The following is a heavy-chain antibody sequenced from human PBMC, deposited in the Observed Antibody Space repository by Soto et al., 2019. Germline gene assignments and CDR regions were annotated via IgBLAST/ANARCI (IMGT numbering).Heavy chain of an antibody. CDR1: GFTFSSYA. J-gene: IGHJ4*02. CDR3: ARDYYDFWSGYYED. D-gene: IGHD3-3*01. CDR2: ISYDGSNK. V-gene: IGHV3-30-3*01. Sequence: PGGSLRLSCAASGFTFSSYAMHWVRQAPGKGLEWVAVISYDGSNKYYADFVKGRFTISGDNSKNTLYLQMNSLRAEDTAVYYCARDYYDFWSGYYEDWGQGTLVTVSS.